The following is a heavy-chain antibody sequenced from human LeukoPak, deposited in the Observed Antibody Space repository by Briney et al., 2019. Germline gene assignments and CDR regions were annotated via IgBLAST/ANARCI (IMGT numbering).Heavy chain of an antibody. J-gene: IGHJ3*02. CDR2: IYSGEST. CDR3: ARNDAFDI. CDR1: RGSIISGYY. Sequence: SETLSLTCTVSRGSIISGYYWSCLRQLPAQGLEWIGYIYSGESTYYNPTLKSQVTMSVDTSKNQFSLTVSAVTAADTAIEYCARNDAFDIWGQGTMVTVSS. V-gene: IGHV4-31*01.